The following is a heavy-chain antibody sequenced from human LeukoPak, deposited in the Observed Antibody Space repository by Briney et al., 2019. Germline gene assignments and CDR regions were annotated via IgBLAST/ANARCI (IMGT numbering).Heavy chain of an antibody. D-gene: IGHD6-6*01. CDR2: IHTTGST. V-gene: IGHV4-4*07. CDR3: AREFPGTSIAARVFDS. Sequence: SETLSLTCTVSGGSITSYYWTYIRQPAGKGLEWIGRIHTTGSTTYNPSLKSRVTMSADTSKNQLSLNLSSVTAADTAMYYCAREFPGTSIAARVFDSWGQGTLVTVSS. J-gene: IGHJ4*02. CDR1: GGSITSYY.